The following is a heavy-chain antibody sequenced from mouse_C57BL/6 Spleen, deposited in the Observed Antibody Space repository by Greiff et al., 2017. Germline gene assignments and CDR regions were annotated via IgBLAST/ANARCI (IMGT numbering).Heavy chain of an antibody. Sequence: EVKLQESGPGLVKPSQSLSLTCSVTGYSITSCYYWNWIRQFPGNKLEWMGYISYDGSNNFNPALKNRISITRDTSKNQFFLKLNSVTTKDTATYYCARDKRDCYYCFDYWGQGTTLTVSS. CDR2: ISYDGSN. CDR1: GYSITSCYY. D-gene: IGHD2-3*01. J-gene: IGHJ2*01. V-gene: IGHV3-6*01. CDR3: ARDKRDCYYCFDY.